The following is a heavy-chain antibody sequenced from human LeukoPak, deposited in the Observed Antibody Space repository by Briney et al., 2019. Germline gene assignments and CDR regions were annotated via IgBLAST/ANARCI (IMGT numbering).Heavy chain of an antibody. J-gene: IGHJ4*02. CDR2: MNPNSGNT. V-gene: IGHV1-8*01. CDR1: GYTFTSYD. D-gene: IGHD3-22*01. CDR3: ARSWGPRASSGYYY. Sequence: ASVKVSCKASGYTFTSYDINWVRQATGQGLEWMGWMNPNSGNTGYAQKFQGRVTMTRNTSISIAYMELSSLRSEDTAVYYCARSWGPRASSGYYYWGQGTLVTVSS.